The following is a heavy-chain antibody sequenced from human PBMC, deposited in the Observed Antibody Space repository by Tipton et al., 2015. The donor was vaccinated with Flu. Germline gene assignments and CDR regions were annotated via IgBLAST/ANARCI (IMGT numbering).Heavy chain of an antibody. CDR3: ARRIDEGWEQLRAFDI. D-gene: IGHD1-26*01. Sequence: TLSLTCTVSGGSISSYYWSWIRQPPGKGLEWIGYIYYSGSTNYNPSLKSRVTISVDTSKNQFSLKLSSVTAADTAVYYCARRIDEGWEQLRAFDIWGQGTMVTVSS. J-gene: IGHJ3*02. CDR1: GGSISSYY. CDR2: IYYSGST. V-gene: IGHV4-59*01.